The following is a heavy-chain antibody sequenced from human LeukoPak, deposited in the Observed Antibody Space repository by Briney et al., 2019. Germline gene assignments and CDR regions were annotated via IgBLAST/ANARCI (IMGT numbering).Heavy chain of an antibody. CDR1: GYTFTSYG. D-gene: IGHD3-22*01. CDR3: ARADTMIVVQGEGVDVVDY. J-gene: IGHJ4*02. Sequence: ASVKVSCKASGYTFTSYGISWVRQAPGRGLEWMGWISAYNGNTNYAQKLQGRVTMTTDTSTSTAYMELRSLRSDDTAVYYCARADTMIVVQGEGVDVVDYWGREPWSPSPQ. CDR2: ISAYNGNT. V-gene: IGHV1-18*01.